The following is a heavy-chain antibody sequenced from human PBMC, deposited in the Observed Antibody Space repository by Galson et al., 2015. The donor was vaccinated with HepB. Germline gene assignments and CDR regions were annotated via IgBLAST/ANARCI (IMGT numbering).Heavy chain of an antibody. CDR2: IIPIFGTA. J-gene: IGHJ3*02. Sequence: ISWVQQAPGQGLEWMGGIIPIFGTANYAQNFQGRVTITADESTSTAYMELSGLRSEDTAVYYCARGSSAVAGTPVAFDIWGQGTMVSVSS. V-gene: IGHV1-69*01. D-gene: IGHD6-19*01. CDR3: ARGSSAVAGTPVAFDI.